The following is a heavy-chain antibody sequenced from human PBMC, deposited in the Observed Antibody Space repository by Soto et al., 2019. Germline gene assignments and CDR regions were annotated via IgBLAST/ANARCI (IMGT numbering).Heavy chain of an antibody. V-gene: IGHV3-9*01. CDR1: GVTFDDYA. CDR2: ISWNSGSI. CDR3: VKGGRTMSFLQH. J-gene: IGHJ1*01. Sequence: EVQLVESGGGLVQPGRSLRLSCAASGVTFDDYAMHWVRQAPGKGLEWVAGISWNSGSIGYADSVNGRFTIPRDNAKTSLYLQMSRLRHEDTALYYRVKGGRTMSFLQHWAQRTLVTVSS. D-gene: IGHD1-1*01.